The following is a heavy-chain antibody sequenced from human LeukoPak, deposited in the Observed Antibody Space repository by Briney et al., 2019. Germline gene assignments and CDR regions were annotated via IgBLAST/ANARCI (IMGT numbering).Heavy chain of an antibody. Sequence: SETLSLTCTVSGGSISSYYWSWIRQPPGKGLEWVGYIYYSGSTDYNPSLKSRVTISVDTTKNQFSLKLSSVTAADTAVDYCARGGAIFGVVIPDYWGQGTLVTVSS. CDR1: GGSISSYY. CDR3: ARGGAIFGVVIPDY. CDR2: IYYSGST. V-gene: IGHV4-59*01. D-gene: IGHD3-3*01. J-gene: IGHJ4*02.